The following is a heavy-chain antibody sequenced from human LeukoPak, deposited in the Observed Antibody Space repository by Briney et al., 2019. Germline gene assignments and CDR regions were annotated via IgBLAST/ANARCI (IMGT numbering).Heavy chain of an antibody. CDR2: ISYHGNDK. J-gene: IGHJ4*02. CDR1: GITFSSYA. D-gene: IGHD6-19*01. CDR3: ARGGFKSGWWFY. Sequence: SGGSLRLSCAASGITFSSYAMHWVRQAPGKGLEWVAVISYHGNDKYYTDSVKGRFTISRDNAKNSLYLQMNSLRAEDTAVYYCARGGFKSGWWFYWGQGTLVTVSS. V-gene: IGHV3-30-3*01.